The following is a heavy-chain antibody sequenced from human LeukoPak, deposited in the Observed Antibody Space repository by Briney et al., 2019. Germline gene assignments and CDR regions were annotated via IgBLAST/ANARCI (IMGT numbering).Heavy chain of an antibody. J-gene: IGHJ5*02. CDR1: GGSISSYY. Sequence: SETLSLTCTVSGGSISSYYWSWIRQPAGKGLECIGRIYTSGSTNYNPSFKSRVTMSVDTSKNQFSLKLISVTAADTAVYYCARDNSVRDEAWWFNPWGQGTLVTVSS. CDR2: IYTSGST. V-gene: IGHV4-4*07. D-gene: IGHD5-24*01. CDR3: ARDNSVRDEAWWFNP.